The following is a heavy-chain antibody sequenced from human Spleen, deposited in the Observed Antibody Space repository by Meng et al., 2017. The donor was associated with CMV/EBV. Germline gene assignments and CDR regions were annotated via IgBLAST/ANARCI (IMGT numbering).Heavy chain of an antibody. Sequence: ASVKVSCKASGYGFNSDYLHWVRQAPGQGLEWMGIIHPSDGTTNYAQNFQGRVAMTGDTSTGTVYMELSSLRSEDTAVYYCAKNYIRSPGYFESWGQGTLVTVSS. CDR3: AKNYIRSPGYFES. CDR1: GYGFNSDY. V-gene: IGHV1-46*02. J-gene: IGHJ4*02. D-gene: IGHD6-6*01. CDR2: IHPSDGTT.